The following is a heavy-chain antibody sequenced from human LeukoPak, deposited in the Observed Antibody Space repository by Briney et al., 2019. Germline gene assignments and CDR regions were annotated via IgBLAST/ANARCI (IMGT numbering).Heavy chain of an antibody. J-gene: IGHJ3*02. CDR2: VNPSDGTT. Sequence: ASVKVSCKASGYTFTNYYMHWVRQAPGQGLEWMGTVNPSDGTTLYAQKFQGRVTMTRDTSTSTLYMELSSLRSQDAALYYCARSRREGAFDIWGQGTMVTVSS. CDR1: GYTFTNYY. CDR3: ARSRREGAFDI. V-gene: IGHV1-46*01.